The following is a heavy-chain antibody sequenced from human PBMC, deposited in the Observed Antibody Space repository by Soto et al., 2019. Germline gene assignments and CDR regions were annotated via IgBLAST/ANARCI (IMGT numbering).Heavy chain of an antibody. CDR3: VRDIGRVGGTYYYDY. Sequence: GSLRLSCAASGFIFSDYAMSWIRQAPGKGLEWVSYISSSSSDTNYADSVRGRFTISRDNAKNSLYLQMNGLRAEDTAVYYCVRDIGRVGGTYYYDYWGQETLVTVSS. CDR2: ISSSSSDT. J-gene: IGHJ4*02. V-gene: IGHV3-11*06. CDR1: GFIFSDYA. D-gene: IGHD1-26*01.